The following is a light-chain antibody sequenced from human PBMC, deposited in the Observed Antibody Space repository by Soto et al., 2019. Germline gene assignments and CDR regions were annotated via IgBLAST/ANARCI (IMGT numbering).Light chain of an antibody. CDR2: GAS. J-gene: IGKJ3*01. CDR1: RAINDY. CDR3: QGYNSPPCT. V-gene: IGKV1-27*01. Sequence: DIQMTQFPSSLSASVGDRVTITCRASRAINDYVAWYQQKPGKSPNLLIFGASTLESGVPARFSGSGSGTEFTLTISSLQPGDVAIYYCQGYNSPPCTFGHGTKVEIK.